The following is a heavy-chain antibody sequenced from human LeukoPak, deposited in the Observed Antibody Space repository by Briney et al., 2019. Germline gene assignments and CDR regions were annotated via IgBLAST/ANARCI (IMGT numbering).Heavy chain of an antibody. D-gene: IGHD5-12*01. Sequence: SQTLSLTCTVSGGSISSGSYYWSWIRQPAGKGLEWIGRIYTSGGTNYNPSLKSRVTISVDTSKNQFSLKLSSVTAADTAVYYCARDYEVEYYFDYWGQGTLVTVSS. V-gene: IGHV4-61*02. CDR2: IYTSGGT. CDR1: GGSISSGSYY. J-gene: IGHJ4*02. CDR3: ARDYEVEYYFDY.